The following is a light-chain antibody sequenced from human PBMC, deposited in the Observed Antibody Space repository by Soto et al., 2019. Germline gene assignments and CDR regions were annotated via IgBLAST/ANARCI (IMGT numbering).Light chain of an antibody. J-gene: IGKJ5*01. CDR1: HSVGSL. Sequence: EIVLTQSPATLSLSPGDRATLSCRASHSVGSLLAWYQQKPGQAPRLLIYDASNRATGIPARFSGSGSGTDFTLTISSLEPEDFAVYYCQQRGDWPPITFGQGTRLEIK. CDR2: DAS. V-gene: IGKV3-11*01. CDR3: QQRGDWPPIT.